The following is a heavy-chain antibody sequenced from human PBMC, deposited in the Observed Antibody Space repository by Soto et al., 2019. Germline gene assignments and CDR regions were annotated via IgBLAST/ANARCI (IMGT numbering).Heavy chain of an antibody. Sequence: PGGSLRLSCAASGFTFSGSPIHWVRQASGKGLEWVARMRSKANSFATTYAASVKGRFTISRDDSKNTAYLQMDSLKTEDTAVYYCTRAQTRECSGGNCYDANWFDPWGQGTQV. CDR3: TRAQTRECSGGNCYDANWFDP. CDR1: GFTFSGSP. J-gene: IGHJ5*02. D-gene: IGHD2-15*01. V-gene: IGHV3-73*01. CDR2: MRSKANSFAT.